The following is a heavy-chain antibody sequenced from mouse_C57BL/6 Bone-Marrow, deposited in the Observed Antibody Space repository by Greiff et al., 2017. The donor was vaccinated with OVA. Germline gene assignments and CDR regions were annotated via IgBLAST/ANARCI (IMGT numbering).Heavy chain of an antibody. J-gene: IGHJ2*01. CDR2: IHPNSGST. CDR3: ARSPYYYGPVDY. CDR1: GYTFTSYW. V-gene: IGHV1-64*01. Sequence: QVQLKQPGAELVKPGASVKLSCKASGYTFTSYWMHWVKQRPGQGLEWIGMIHPNSGSTNYNEKFKSKATLTVDKSSSTAYMQLSSLTSEDSAVYYCARSPYYYGPVDYWGQGTTLTVSS. D-gene: IGHD1-1*01.